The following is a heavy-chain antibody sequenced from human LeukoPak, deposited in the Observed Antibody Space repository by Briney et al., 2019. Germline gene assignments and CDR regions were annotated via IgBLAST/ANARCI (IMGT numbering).Heavy chain of an antibody. V-gene: IGHV4-38-2*01. CDR3: ARLGGSPGTVPGFSY. D-gene: IGHD3-16*01. CDR1: GYSIISGYY. Sequence: ASETLSLTCAVSGYSIISGYYWGWIRQPPGKGLEWIGSIYHSGSTYYNPSLKSRVTISVDTSKNQFSLKLSSVTAADTAVYYCARLGGSPGTVPGFSYWGQGTLVTVSS. J-gene: IGHJ4*02. CDR2: IYHSGST.